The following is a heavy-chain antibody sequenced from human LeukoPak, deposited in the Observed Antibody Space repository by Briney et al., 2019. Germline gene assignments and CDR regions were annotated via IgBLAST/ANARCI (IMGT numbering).Heavy chain of an antibody. J-gene: IGHJ4*02. V-gene: IGHV4-61*02. CDR2: IYTSGST. CDR1: GGSISSGSYY. CDR3: ARDKTDYDILTDAGYFDH. D-gene: IGHD3-9*01. Sequence: SETLSLTCTVSGGSISSGSYYWSWIRQPAGKGLEWIGRIYTSGSTNYNPSLKSRVTISVDTSKNQFSLKLSSVTAADTAVYYCARDKTDYDILTDAGYFDHWGQGTLVTVSS.